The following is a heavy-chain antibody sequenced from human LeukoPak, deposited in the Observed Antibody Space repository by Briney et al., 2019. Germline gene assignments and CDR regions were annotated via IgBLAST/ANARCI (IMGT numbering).Heavy chain of an antibody. J-gene: IGHJ3*01. CDR1: GHTLFGYY. V-gene: IGHV1-2*02. Sequence: ASVKVSCKASGHTLFGYYIHWVRQAPGQGPEWMGWINPHTGGTNYARKFQGRVTMTRDTSISTGYMELRRLKSDDTAVYYCAKGEPDFGDAFDLWGQGTMVTVSS. D-gene: IGHD1-14*01. CDR2: INPHTGGT. CDR3: AKGEPDFGDAFDL.